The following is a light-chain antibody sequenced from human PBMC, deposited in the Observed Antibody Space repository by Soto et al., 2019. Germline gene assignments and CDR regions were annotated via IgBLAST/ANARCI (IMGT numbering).Light chain of an antibody. CDR1: QSVSNN. CDR3: QKYNSAPLT. Sequence: IVMTQSPATLSLSPGERATLSCRASQSVSNNLAWYQQKRGLPPRLLIYGASTRATGIPVRFSGSGSGTDFTLTISSLQSEDFAVYYCQKYNSAPLTFGGGTKVEIK. J-gene: IGKJ4*01. V-gene: IGKV3-15*01. CDR2: GAS.